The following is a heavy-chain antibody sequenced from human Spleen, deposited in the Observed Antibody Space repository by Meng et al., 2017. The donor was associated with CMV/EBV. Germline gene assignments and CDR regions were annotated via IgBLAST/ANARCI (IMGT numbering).Heavy chain of an antibody. CDR1: GGSITISHR. J-gene: IGHJ4*02. V-gene: IGHV4-4*02. Sequence: LPCPVPGGSITISHRWSWVRQPPGKGLEWIGEFSQSGSTNYSPSLKSRVTMSLDKSKNQFSLQLSSVTAADTAVYYCATQDAFCSVFWGQGALVTVSS. D-gene: IGHD2-15*01. CDR2: FSQSGST. CDR3: ATQDAFCSVF.